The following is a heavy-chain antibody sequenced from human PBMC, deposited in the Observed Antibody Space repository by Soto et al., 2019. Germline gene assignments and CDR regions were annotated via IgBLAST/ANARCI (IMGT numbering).Heavy chain of an antibody. V-gene: IGHV4-4*07. CDR1: GGSINTFY. CDR3: AREGSYSAYNFAHGIQLWSFDF. Sequence: XATLSLTFTVSGGSINTFYWSGVGQPAGKGLEWIGRIFSSGSTSFNPSLESRVAMSVDTSKNHFSLNLSSVTAADMAVYYCAREGSYSAYNFAHGIQLWSFDFWGQGALVTVSS. D-gene: IGHD5-12*01. J-gene: IGHJ4*02. CDR2: IFSSGST.